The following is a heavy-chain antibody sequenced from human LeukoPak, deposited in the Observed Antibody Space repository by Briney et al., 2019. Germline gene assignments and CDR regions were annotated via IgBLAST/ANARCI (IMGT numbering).Heavy chain of an antibody. V-gene: IGHV4-30-4*01. Sequence: SQALSLTCTVSGGSISSGDYYWGWIRQPPGKGLEWIVNINYSGSTYYNPSLKIRVTMSVDTSKNQFSLKLSSVTAADTAVYYCARVASGYYFDYWGQGTLVTVSS. J-gene: IGHJ4*02. D-gene: IGHD1-26*01. CDR2: INYSGST. CDR1: GGSISSGDYY. CDR3: ARVASGYYFDY.